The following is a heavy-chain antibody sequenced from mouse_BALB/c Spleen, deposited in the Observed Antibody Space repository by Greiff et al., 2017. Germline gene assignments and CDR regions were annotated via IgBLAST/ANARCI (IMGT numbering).Heavy chain of an antibody. CDR3: ARQRGRGDYFDY. J-gene: IGHJ2*01. CDR2: ISSGGGST. V-gene: IGHV5-12-1*01. Sequence: EVMLVESGGGLVKPGGSLKLSCAASGFAFSSYDMSWVRQTPEKRLEWVAYISSGGGSTYYPDTVKGRFTISRDNAKNTLYLQMSSLKSEDTAMYYCARQRGRGDYFDYWGQGTTLTVSS. D-gene: IGHD1-1*01. CDR1: GFAFSSYD.